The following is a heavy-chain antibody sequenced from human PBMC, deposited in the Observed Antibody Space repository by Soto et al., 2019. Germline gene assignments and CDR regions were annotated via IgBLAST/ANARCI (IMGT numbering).Heavy chain of an antibody. V-gene: IGHV4-34*01. CDR2: INHSGST. CDR3: AREEVTIAAAGTWFDP. CDR1: GGSFSGYY. Sequence: PSETLSLTCAVYGGSFSGYYWSWIRQPPGKGLEWIGEINHSGSTNYNPSLKSRVTISVDTSKNQFSLKLSSVTAADTAGYYCAREEVTIAAAGTWFDPWGQGTLVTVSS. J-gene: IGHJ5*02. D-gene: IGHD6-13*01.